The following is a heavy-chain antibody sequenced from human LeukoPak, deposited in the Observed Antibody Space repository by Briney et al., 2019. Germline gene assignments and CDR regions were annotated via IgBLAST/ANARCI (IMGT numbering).Heavy chain of an antibody. Sequence: SETLSLTCAVYGGSFSGYYWSWIRQPPGKGLEWIGEINHSGTTNYNPSLKSRVTMSVDTSKNQFSLKLNSVTAADTAVYYCARRGATVLAFDVWGQGTVVTVSS. CDR1: GGSFSGYY. V-gene: IGHV4-34*01. CDR3: ARRGATVLAFDV. CDR2: INHSGTT. D-gene: IGHD1-26*01. J-gene: IGHJ3*01.